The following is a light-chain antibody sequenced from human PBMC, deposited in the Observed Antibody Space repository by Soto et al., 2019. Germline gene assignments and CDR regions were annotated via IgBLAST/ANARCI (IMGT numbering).Light chain of an antibody. J-gene: IGKJ5*01. CDR2: DAS. Sequence: DIQMTQSPSALSASVGDRVTITCQASQDISDVLNWYQQQPGKAPKVLIYDASKLQTGVPSRVSGRGSGKDFTFTISSLQPDDSGTYYCQQFYDLPITFGQGTRLEIK. V-gene: IGKV1-33*01. CDR3: QQFYDLPIT. CDR1: QDISDV.